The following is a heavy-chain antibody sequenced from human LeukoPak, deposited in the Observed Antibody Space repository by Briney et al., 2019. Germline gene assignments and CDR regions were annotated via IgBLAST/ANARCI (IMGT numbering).Heavy chain of an antibody. D-gene: IGHD3-10*02. Sequence: PGRSLKLSCAASGFTFSSYEMNWVRQAPGKGLEWVSYISSGGSTIYYADSVKGRFTISRDYAKNSLYLQMNSLRAEDTAVYYCAELGITMVGGVWGKGTTVTISS. CDR1: GFTFSSYE. J-gene: IGHJ6*04. CDR2: ISSGGSTI. V-gene: IGHV3-48*03. CDR3: AELGITMVGGV.